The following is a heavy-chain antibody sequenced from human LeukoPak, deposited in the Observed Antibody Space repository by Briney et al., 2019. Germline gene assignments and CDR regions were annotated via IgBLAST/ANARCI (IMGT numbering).Heavy chain of an antibody. CDR3: ARSIAARHFDL. Sequence: TSQTLSLTCTVSGGSISSGGYYWSWIRQHPGKGLEWIGYIYYSGSTYYNPSLKSRVTISVDTSKNQLSLKLSSVTAADTAVYYCARSIAARHFDLWGRGTLVTVSS. J-gene: IGHJ2*01. D-gene: IGHD6-6*01. CDR2: IYYSGST. V-gene: IGHV4-31*03. CDR1: GGSISSGGYY.